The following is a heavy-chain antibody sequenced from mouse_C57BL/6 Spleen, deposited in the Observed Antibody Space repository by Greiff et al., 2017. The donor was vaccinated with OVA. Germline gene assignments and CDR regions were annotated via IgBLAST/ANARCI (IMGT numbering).Heavy chain of an antibody. D-gene: IGHD1-1*01. CDR1: GFTFSSYG. CDR2: ISSGGSYT. J-gene: IGHJ4*01. Sequence: EVKLMESGGDLVKPGGSLKLSCAASGFTFSSYGMSWVRQTPDKRLEWVATISSGGSYTYYPDSVKGRFTISRDNAKNTLYLQMSSLKSEDTAMYYCARHGDGSSYYAMDYWGQGTSVTVSS. V-gene: IGHV5-6*01. CDR3: ARHGDGSSYYAMDY.